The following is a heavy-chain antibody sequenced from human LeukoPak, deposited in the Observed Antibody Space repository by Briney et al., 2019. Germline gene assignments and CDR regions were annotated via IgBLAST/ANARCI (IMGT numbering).Heavy chain of an antibody. D-gene: IGHD3-10*01. V-gene: IGHV3-48*04. CDR3: ARDVLWFGELSQGWFDP. CDR2: ISSSSSTI. CDR1: GFTFSSYS. Sequence: GGSLRLSCAASGFTFSSYSMNWVRQAPGKGLEWVSYISSSSSTIYYADSVKGRFTISRDNAKNSLYLQMNSLRAEDTAVYYCARDVLWFGELSQGWFDPWGQGTLVTVSS. J-gene: IGHJ5*02.